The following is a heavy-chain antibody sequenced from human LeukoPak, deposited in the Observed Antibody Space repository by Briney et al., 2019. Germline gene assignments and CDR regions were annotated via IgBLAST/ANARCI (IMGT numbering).Heavy chain of an antibody. J-gene: IGHJ4*02. D-gene: IGHD2-2*02. CDR2: IKQDGSEK. Sequence: PGGSLRLSCAASGFTFSSYWMSWVRQAPGKGLEWVANIKQDGSEKYYVDSVKGRFTISRDNAKNSLCLQMNSLRAEDTAVYYCARNPVRAYCSSTSCYTVGFFDYWGQGTLVTVSS. CDR3: ARNPVRAYCSSTSCYTVGFFDY. CDR1: GFTFSSYW. V-gene: IGHV3-7*01.